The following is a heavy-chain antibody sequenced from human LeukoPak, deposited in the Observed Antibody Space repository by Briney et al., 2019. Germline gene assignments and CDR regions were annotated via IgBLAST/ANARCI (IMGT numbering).Heavy chain of an antibody. CDR2: IYPGDSDI. Sequence: PGESLKISCKDSGYSFSSYWIAWVRQMPGKGLEYIGIIYPGDSDIRYSPSFQGQVTISADKSISTAYLQWSSLKASDTAMYYCARQEYCSGGSCYTWFDPWGQGTLVTVSS. D-gene: IGHD2-15*01. CDR3: ARQEYCSGGSCYTWFDP. J-gene: IGHJ5*02. CDR1: GYSFSSYW. V-gene: IGHV5-51*01.